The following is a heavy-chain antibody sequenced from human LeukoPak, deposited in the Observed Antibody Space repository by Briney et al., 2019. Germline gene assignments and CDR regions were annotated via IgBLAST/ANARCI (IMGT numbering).Heavy chain of an antibody. CDR1: GYSFTTYY. V-gene: IGHV5-51*01. CDR3: ARSLRLDYGDYRDAFDI. D-gene: IGHD4-17*01. Sequence: GESLKISCKGSGYSFTTYYIGWVRQMPGKGLEWMGIIYPGDSDTRYSPSFQGQVTISADKSINSAHLQWSSLTASDTAIYCCARSLRLDYGDYRDAFDIWGQGTMVTVSS. J-gene: IGHJ3*02. CDR2: IYPGDSDT.